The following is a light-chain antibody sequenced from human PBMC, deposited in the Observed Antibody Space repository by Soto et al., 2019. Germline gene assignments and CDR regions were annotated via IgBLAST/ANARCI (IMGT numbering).Light chain of an antibody. CDR1: SSDIGAYDY. Sequence: QSVLTQPASVSGSPGQSITISCTGTSSDIGAYDYVSWYQQHPGKAPKLMIYEVTNRPSGVSSRFSASKSGDTASPTISGLQAEDEADYYCSSYTGSNTLYVFGTGTKVTVL. J-gene: IGLJ1*01. CDR2: EVT. V-gene: IGLV2-14*01. CDR3: SSYTGSNTLYV.